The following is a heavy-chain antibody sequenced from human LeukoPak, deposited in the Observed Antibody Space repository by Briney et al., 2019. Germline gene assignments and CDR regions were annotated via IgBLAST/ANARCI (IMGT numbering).Heavy chain of an antibody. Sequence: GGSLTLSCAASGFTFRSYAMSWVRQSPGKGLEWVSGISGGSGTTYYAYYADSVKGRFTISRDNSKNTLYLQMNSLRAEDTAVYYCAREGPYYDILGHPPMDVWGQGTTVTVSS. J-gene: IGHJ6*02. V-gene: IGHV3-23*01. CDR2: ISGGSGTTYYA. D-gene: IGHD3-9*01. CDR1: GFTFRSYA. CDR3: AREGPYYDILGHPPMDV.